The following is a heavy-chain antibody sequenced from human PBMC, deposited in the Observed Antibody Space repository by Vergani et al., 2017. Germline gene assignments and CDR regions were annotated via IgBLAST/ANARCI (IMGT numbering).Heavy chain of an antibody. CDR2: INAGNGNT. V-gene: IGHV1-3*01. CDR3: ARDDRGSSVY. CDR1: GYTFTSYA. D-gene: IGHD6-13*01. J-gene: IGHJ4*02. Sequence: QVPLVQSGAEVKKPGASVTVSCKASGYTFTSYAMHWVRQAPGQRLEWMGWINAGNGNTKYSQKLQGRVTLTRDPSASTAYMELGSLSSEDTAVYYCARDDRGSSVYWGQGTLVTVSS.